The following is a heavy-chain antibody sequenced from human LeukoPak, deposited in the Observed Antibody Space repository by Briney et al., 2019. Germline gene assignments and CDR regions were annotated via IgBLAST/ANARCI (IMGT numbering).Heavy chain of an antibody. CDR3: ASHEMSYYFDY. CDR1: GLSLSTSGVG. Sequence: SGPTLVKPTQPLTLTCTLCGLSLSTSGVGVGWIRQPPGKALEWLALIYWDDDKRYSPSLKSRLTITKDTSKNQVVLTMTNMDPVDTATYYCASHEMSYYFDYWGQGTLVTVSS. D-gene: IGHD5-24*01. CDR2: IYWDDDK. J-gene: IGHJ4*02. V-gene: IGHV2-5*02.